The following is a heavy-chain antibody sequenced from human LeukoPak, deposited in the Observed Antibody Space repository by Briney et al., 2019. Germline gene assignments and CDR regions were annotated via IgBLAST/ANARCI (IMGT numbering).Heavy chain of an antibody. CDR1: GYTFTAYY. Sequence: ASVKVSCKASGYTFTAYYIHWVRQPPGQGLEWMGWMNPNRGTTKFAQKFKGRVTMTRDTSISTAYMELNSLRSDDTAVYYCARDPSHYYYTDVWGKGTTVTISS. V-gene: IGHV1-2*02. CDR2: MNPNRGTT. CDR3: ARDPSHYYYTDV. J-gene: IGHJ6*03.